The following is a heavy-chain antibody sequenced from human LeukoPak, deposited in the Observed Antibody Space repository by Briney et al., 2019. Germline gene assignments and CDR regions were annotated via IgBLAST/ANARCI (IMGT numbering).Heavy chain of an antibody. CDR2: ISASGGDT. J-gene: IGHJ4*02. V-gene: IGHV3-23*01. CDR1: GFTVSSNY. D-gene: IGHD6-13*01. CDR3: AKDAAGPEY. Sequence: GGSLRLSCAASGFTVSSNYMSWVRQAPGKGLEWVSGISASGGDTWYPDSVKGRFTISRDNSKNTLFLQMHSLRVEDTAIYYCAKDAAGPEYWGQGTRVTVSS.